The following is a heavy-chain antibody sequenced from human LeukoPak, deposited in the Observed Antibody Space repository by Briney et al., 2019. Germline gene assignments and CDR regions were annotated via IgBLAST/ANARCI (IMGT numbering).Heavy chain of an antibody. Sequence: GESLKIPCKGSGYNIANYWLAWVRQVPGKGLEWMGIIYPDDSDTRYSPSFQGQVTFSADKSLNTAYLQWSSLKASDTAMYYCATTGGGGKGRWGFFYGMDVWGQGTTVIVSS. V-gene: IGHV5-51*01. J-gene: IGHJ6*02. CDR2: IYPDDSDT. CDR3: ATTGGGGKGRWGFFYGMDV. D-gene: IGHD4-23*01. CDR1: GYNIANYW.